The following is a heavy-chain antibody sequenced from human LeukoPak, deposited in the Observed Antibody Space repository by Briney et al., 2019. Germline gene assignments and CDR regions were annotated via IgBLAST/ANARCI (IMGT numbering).Heavy chain of an antibody. CDR1: GVSTSSYY. CDR2: IYYSGTS. J-gene: IGHJ4*02. Sequence: SETLSLTCSVSGVSTSSYYWSWIRQPPGKGLEWIGYIYYSGTSKYNPSLKSRVTIPVDTSKNQFSLKLTSVTAADTAVYYCVRSGGSYSPVDYWGQGTLVTVSS. D-gene: IGHD1-26*01. V-gene: IGHV4-59*01. CDR3: VRSGGSYSPVDY.